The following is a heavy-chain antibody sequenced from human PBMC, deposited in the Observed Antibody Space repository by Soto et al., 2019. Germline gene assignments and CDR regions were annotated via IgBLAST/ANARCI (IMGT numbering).Heavy chain of an antibody. D-gene: IGHD3-10*01. J-gene: IGHJ4*02. CDR3: AKGYGSGSYSGFDY. V-gene: IGHV3-23*01. Sequence: VGSLRLSCAASGFTFSSYAMSWVRQAPGKGEWVSTISGSGANTYYADSVKGRFTISRDNSKNTLYLQMNSLRAEDTAVYYCAKGYGSGSYSGFDYWGQGTLVTVSS. CDR2: ISGSGANT. CDR1: GFTFSSYA.